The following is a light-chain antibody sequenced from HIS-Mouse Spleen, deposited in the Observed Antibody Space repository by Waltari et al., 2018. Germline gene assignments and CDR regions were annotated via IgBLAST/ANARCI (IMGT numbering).Light chain of an antibody. CDR1: SSNIGNNA. V-gene: IGLV1-36*01. CDR2: YDV. CDR3: AAWDDRLNGYV. Sequence: QSVLTQPPSVSEAPRQRVTISCSGSSSNIGNNAVNWYQQLPGKAPKLLIYYDVLLPSGVSDRFSGSKSGTSASLAISGLQSEDEADYYCAAWDDRLNGYVFGTGTKVTVL. J-gene: IGLJ1*01.